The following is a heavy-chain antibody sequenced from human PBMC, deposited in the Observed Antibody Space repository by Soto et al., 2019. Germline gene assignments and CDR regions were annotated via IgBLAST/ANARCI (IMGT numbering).Heavy chain of an antibody. CDR3: ARALVAARVGWFDP. D-gene: IGHD6-6*01. J-gene: IGHJ5*02. CDR1: GGSFSGYY. Sequence: PSETLSLTCAVYGGSFSGYYWSWIRQPPGKGLEWIGEINHSGSTNYNPSLKSRVTISVDTSKNQFSLKLSSVTAADTAVYYCARALVAARVGWFDPWGQGTLVTVSS. CDR2: INHSGST. V-gene: IGHV4-34*01.